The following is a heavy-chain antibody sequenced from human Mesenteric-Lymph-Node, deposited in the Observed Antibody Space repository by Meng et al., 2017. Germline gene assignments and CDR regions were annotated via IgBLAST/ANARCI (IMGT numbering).Heavy chain of an antibody. V-gene: IGHV1-2*02. CDR1: GYTFTGYY. CDR2: INPNSGGT. D-gene: IGHD3-16*02. Sequence: ASVKVSCKASGYTFTGYYMHWVRQAPGQGLEWMGWINPNSGGTNYAQKFQGRVTLTRDTSISTAYMELSRLRSDDTAVYYCARPAESEYYDYVWGSYRSPAHDAFDIWGQGTMVTVSS. J-gene: IGHJ3*02. CDR3: ARPAESEYYDYVWGSYRSPAHDAFDI.